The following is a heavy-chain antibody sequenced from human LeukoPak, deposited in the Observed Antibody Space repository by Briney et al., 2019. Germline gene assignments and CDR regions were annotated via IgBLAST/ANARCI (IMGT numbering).Heavy chain of an antibody. D-gene: IGHD6-19*01. CDR3: AKARGYSSGWYYFDY. CDR1: GFTFSSYG. Sequence: GGSLRLSCAASGFTFSSYGMHWVRQAPGKGLEWVAFIRYDGSNKYYADSVKGRFTISRDNSKNTLYLQMNSLRAEDTAVYYCAKARGYSSGWYYFDYWGQGTLVTVFS. CDR2: IRYDGSNK. V-gene: IGHV3-30*02. J-gene: IGHJ4*02.